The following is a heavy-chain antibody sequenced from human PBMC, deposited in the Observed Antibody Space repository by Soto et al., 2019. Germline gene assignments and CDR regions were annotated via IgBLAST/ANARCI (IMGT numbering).Heavy chain of an antibody. Sequence: PSETLSLTCTVSGGSISSGGYYWSWIRQHPGKGLEWIGYIYYSGSTYYNPSLKSRVTISVDTSKNQFSLKLSSVTAADTAVYYCARGSSGGHYGDYVDYYYYGMDVWGQGTTVTVSS. CDR3: ARGSSGGHYGDYVDYYYYGMDV. D-gene: IGHD4-17*01. V-gene: IGHV4-31*03. J-gene: IGHJ6*02. CDR2: IYYSGST. CDR1: GGSISSGGYY.